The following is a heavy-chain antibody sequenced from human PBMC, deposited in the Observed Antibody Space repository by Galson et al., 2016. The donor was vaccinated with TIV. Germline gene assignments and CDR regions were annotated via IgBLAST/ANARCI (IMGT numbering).Heavy chain of an antibody. CDR3: ARVNWARAFDY. V-gene: IGHV1-2*02. CDR2: FNTDSGAT. Sequence: SVKVSCKASGYIFISYYIHWVRQAPGQGLEWLGWFNTDSGATQYEQKFQGRVTMTTDTSISTAYMELRRLISDGTAVYYRARVNWARAFDYWGQGTQVTVSS. D-gene: IGHD7-27*01. CDR1: GYIFISYY. J-gene: IGHJ4*02.